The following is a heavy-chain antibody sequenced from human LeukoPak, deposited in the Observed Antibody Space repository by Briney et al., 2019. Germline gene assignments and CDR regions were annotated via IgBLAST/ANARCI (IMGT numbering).Heavy chain of an antibody. J-gene: IGHJ4*02. CDR2: INRGATHI. Sequence: GGSLRLSCAASQFTFSSYSMNWVRQAPGKGLEWVSSINRGATHIYYADSLRGRFTISRDDAKNSLYLQMNSLRAEDTAVYYCVRLRRNSDSSGYYYYYDYWGQGTLVTVSS. V-gene: IGHV3-21*01. CDR3: VRLRRNSDSSGYYYYYDY. CDR1: QFTFSSYS. D-gene: IGHD3-22*01.